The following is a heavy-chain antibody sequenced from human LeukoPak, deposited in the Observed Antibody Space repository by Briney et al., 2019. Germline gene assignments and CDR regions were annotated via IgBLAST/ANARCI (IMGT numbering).Heavy chain of an antibody. J-gene: IGHJ4*02. D-gene: IGHD6-19*01. V-gene: IGHV1-69*04. CDR1: GGTFSSYA. CDR3: ARGRGSGWYYYFDY. CDR2: IIPILGIA. Sequence: ASVKVSCKASGGTFSSYAISWVRQAPGQGLEWMGRIIPILGIANYAQKFQGRVTITADKSTSTAYMELSSLRSEDTAVYYCARGRGSGWYYYFDYWGQGTLVTVSS.